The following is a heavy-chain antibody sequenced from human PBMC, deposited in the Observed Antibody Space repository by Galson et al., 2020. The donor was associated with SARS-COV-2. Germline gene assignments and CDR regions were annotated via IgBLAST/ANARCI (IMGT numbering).Heavy chain of an antibody. CDR2: ISAYNGNT. J-gene: IGHJ4*02. CDR3: ARDGLRDVVVTAILDYFDY. D-gene: IGHD2-21*02. V-gene: IGHV1-18*01. Sequence: ASVKVSCKASGYTFTSYGISWVRQAPGQGLEWMGWISAYNGNTNYAQKLQGRVTMTTDTSTSTAYMELRSLRSDDTAVYYCARDGLRDVVVTAILDYFDYWGQGTLVTVSS. CDR1: GYTFTSYG.